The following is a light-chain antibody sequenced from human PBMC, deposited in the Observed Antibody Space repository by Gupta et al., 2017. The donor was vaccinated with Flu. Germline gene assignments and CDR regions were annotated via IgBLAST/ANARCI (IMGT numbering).Light chain of an antibody. V-gene: IGKV3-20*01. J-gene: IGKJ2*01. CDR2: VAS. Sequence: PGSLSLSPGETATLSCRASQSISSSSIDWYQQRHGQAPRLLSYVASGMDTGITGRFSGSGSGTDFTITVSRLEHEDFALYYWQQFGSSFTFGQGTKLEIK. CDR1: QSISSSS. CDR3: QQFGSSFT.